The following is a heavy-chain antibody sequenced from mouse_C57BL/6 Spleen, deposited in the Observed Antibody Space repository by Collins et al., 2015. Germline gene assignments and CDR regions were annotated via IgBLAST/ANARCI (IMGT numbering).Heavy chain of an antibody. D-gene: IGHD1-1*02. CDR2: IILEIVIL. CDR3: TLWEKEAY. J-gene: IGHJ3*01. V-gene: IGHV1-5*01. CDR1: GYAFTSYW. Sequence: EVQLQQSGTVLARPGASVKMSCKTSGYAFTSYWMHWVKQRPGQGLEWIGAIILEIVILATTRSSRAKAKLTAVTSASTAYMELSSLTNEDSAFYYCTLWEKEAYWGQGTLVTVSA.